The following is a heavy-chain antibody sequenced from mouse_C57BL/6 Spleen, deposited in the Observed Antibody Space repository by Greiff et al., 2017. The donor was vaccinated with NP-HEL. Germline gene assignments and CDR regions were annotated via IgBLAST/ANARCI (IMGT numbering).Heavy chain of an antibody. D-gene: IGHD1-1*02. CDR2: IDPSDSET. CDR3: ARWGGVYWYFDV. V-gene: IGHV1-52*01. CDR1: GYTFTSYW. J-gene: IGHJ1*03. Sequence: VQLQQPGAELVRPGSSVKLSCKASGYTFTSYWMHWVKQRPIQGLEWIGNIDPSDSETHYNQKFKDKATLTVDKSSSTAYMQLSSLTSEDSAVYYCARWGGVYWYFDVWGTGTTVTVSS.